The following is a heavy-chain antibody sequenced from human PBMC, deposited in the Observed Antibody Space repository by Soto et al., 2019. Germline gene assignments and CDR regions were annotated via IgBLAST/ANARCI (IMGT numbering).Heavy chain of an antibody. J-gene: IGHJ4*02. CDR2: IYYSGST. Sequence: SETLSLTCTVSGGSVSSGSYYWSWIRQPPGKGLEWIGYIYYSGSTNYNPSLKSRVTISVDTSKNQFSLKLSSVTAADTAVYYCGRAPSGDYVAPPLYFDTWGKGTLVTVPS. CDR1: GGSVSSGSYY. CDR3: GRAPSGDYVAPPLYFDT. D-gene: IGHD4-17*01. V-gene: IGHV4-61*01.